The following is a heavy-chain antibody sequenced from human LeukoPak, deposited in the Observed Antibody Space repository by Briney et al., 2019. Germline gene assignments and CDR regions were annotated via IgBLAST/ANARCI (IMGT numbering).Heavy chain of an antibody. V-gene: IGHV3-48*01. CDR3: ARGLGDTFFDY. CDR1: GFIFGDYT. J-gene: IGHJ4*02. D-gene: IGHD3-16*01. Sequence: GGSLRLSCAASGFIFGDYTVNWVRQAPGKGLEWISYISRTSRTIYYADSVKGRFTISRDNAKNSLYLQMNGLRAEDTAVYYCARGLGDTFFDYWGQGTLVAVSS. CDR2: ISRTSRTI.